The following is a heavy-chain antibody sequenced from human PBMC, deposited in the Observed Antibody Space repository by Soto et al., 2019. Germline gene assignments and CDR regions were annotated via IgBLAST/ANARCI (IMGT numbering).Heavy chain of an antibody. D-gene: IGHD3-3*01. CDR1: GDTFKNFY. J-gene: IGHJ6*02. CDR3: ARHFGMVKDYYYYYGMDV. V-gene: IGHV1-46*02. CDR2: ISPSGHTT. Sequence: QVQLVQSGAEVKKPGASANLSCKASGDTFKNFYIHWVRQAPGQGLEWLGMISPSGHTTTYPQKFQGSVPMTRDTITSTLYMEQSTLRSDDTAIYYCARHFGMVKDYYYYYGMDVWGQGTTVTVSS.